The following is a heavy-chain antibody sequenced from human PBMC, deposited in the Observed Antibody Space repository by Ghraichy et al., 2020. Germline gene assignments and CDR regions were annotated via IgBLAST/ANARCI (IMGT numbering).Heavy chain of an antibody. D-gene: IGHD1-26*01. CDR1: GFTFSRYG. CDR2: RSPDEKTQ. J-gene: IGHJ4*02. V-gene: IGHV3-30*18. Sequence: GSLRLSCAASGFTFSRYGMHWVRQAPGKGLEWVALRSPDEKTQYYADSVKGRFTISRDNSKNTLFLQMNNLSPEDTGMYYCAKGEDGSPDYWGQGTLVIVSS. CDR3: AKGEDGSPDY.